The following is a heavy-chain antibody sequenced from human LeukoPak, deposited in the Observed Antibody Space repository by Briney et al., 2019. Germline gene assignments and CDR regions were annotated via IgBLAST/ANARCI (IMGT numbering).Heavy chain of an antibody. Sequence: GGSLRLSCAASGFTFNTYSMHWVRQAPGKGLEWVAVISYDGSNKYYADSVKGRFTISRDNSKNTLYLQMNSLRGEDTAVYYCARGGTTVIIWEAIDYWGQGTLVTVSS. CDR3: ARGGTTVIIWEAIDY. D-gene: IGHD4-23*01. CDR2: ISYDGSNK. V-gene: IGHV3-30-3*01. J-gene: IGHJ4*02. CDR1: GFTFNTYS.